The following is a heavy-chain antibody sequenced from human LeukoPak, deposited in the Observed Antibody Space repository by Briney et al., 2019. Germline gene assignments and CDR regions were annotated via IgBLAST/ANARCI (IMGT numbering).Heavy chain of an antibody. D-gene: IGHD3-9*01. CDR2: INHSGST. J-gene: IGHJ6*03. V-gene: IGHV4-34*01. CDR1: GFTFSDYY. Sequence: GSLRLSCAASGFTFSDYYWSWIRQPPGKGLEWIGEINHSGSTNYNPSLKSRVTISVDTSKNQFSLKLSSVTAADTAVYYCARGVGYDILTGYYEANYYYYMDVWGKGTTVTISS. CDR3: ARGVGYDILTGYYEANYYYYMDV.